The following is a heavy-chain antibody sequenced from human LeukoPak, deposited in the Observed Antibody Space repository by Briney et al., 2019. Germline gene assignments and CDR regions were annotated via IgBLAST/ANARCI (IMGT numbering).Heavy chain of an antibody. CDR2: ISGSGGST. CDR3: AKGNYYDSKGNFDY. CDR1: GFTFSSYA. V-gene: IGHV3-23*01. J-gene: IGHJ4*02. Sequence: GRSLRLSCAASGFTFSSYAMSWVRQAPGKGLEWVSAISGSGGSTYYADSVKGRFTISRDNSKNTLYLQMNSLRAEDTAVYYCAKGNYYDSKGNFDYWGQGTLVTVSS. D-gene: IGHD3-22*01.